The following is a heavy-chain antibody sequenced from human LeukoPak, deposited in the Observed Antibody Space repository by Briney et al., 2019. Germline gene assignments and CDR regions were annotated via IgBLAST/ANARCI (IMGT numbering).Heavy chain of an antibody. CDR2: IYYSGST. D-gene: IGHD3-9*01. CDR1: GGSISSYY. V-gene: IGHV4-59*01. Sequence: SETLSLTCTVSGGSISSYYWSWIRQPPGKGLEWIGYIYYSGSTNYNPSLTSRVTISVYTSKNQFSLKLSSVTAADTAVYYCAREQAYYDILTGYYPDAFDIWGQGTMVTVSS. J-gene: IGHJ3*02. CDR3: AREQAYYDILTGYYPDAFDI.